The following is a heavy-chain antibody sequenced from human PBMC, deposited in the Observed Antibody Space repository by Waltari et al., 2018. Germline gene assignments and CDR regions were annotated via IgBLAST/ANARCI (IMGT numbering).Heavy chain of an antibody. CDR2: IIPLFGTA. Sequence: QVQLVQSGAEVKKPGSSVKVSCKASGGNFSHYAISWVRQAPGQGLEWMGVIIPLFGTANYAQKFQGRVTITADEFTSTAYMELSSLRSEDTAVYHCARDSSGYYDSTGYYWDYFDYWGQGTLVTVSS. CDR3: ARDSSGYYDSTGYYWDYFDY. CDR1: GGNFSHYA. D-gene: IGHD3-22*01. J-gene: IGHJ4*02. V-gene: IGHV1-69*01.